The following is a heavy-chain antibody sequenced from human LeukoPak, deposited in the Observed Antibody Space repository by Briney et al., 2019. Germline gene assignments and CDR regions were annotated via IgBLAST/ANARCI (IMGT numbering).Heavy chain of an antibody. V-gene: IGHV3-15*01. CDR2: IKSKTDGGTT. D-gene: IGHD3-3*01. CDR3: TRDFWSGYSIDP. Sequence: GGSLRLSCAASGFTFSNAWMSWVRQAPGRGREWVGRIKSKTDGGTTDYAGPVKGRFTISRDDSKNTLYLQMNRLKTEDTAVYYCTRDFWSGYSIDPWGQGTLVTVSS. CDR1: GFTFSNAW. J-gene: IGHJ5*02.